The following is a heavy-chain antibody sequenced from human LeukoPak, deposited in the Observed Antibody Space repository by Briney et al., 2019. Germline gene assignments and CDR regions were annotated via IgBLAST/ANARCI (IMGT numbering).Heavy chain of an antibody. D-gene: IGHD5-24*01. Sequence: GASVKVSCKASGYIFTSYNINWVRQAPGQGLEWMGIINPSGGSTNYAQKFQGRVTMTRDTSTSTVYMELSSLRSEDTAVYYCARECFMAEMATIKFRVRWFDPWGQGTLVTVSS. CDR3: ARECFMAEMATIKFRVRWFDP. CDR1: GYIFTSYN. V-gene: IGHV1-46*01. J-gene: IGHJ5*02. CDR2: INPSGGST.